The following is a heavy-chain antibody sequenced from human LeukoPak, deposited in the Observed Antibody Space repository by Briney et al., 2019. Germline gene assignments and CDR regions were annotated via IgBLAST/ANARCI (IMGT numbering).Heavy chain of an antibody. CDR1: GYSISSGYY. J-gene: IGHJ2*01. V-gene: IGHV4-38-2*02. CDR2: IYHSGST. Sequence: SETLSLTCAVSGYSISSGYYWGWIRQPPGKGLEWIGSIYHSGSTYYNPSLKSRVTISLDTSKNQFSLKLSSVTAADTAVYHCARDHCSGGSCYSLPDWYFDLWGRGTLVTVSS. D-gene: IGHD2-15*01. CDR3: ARDHCSGGSCYSLPDWYFDL.